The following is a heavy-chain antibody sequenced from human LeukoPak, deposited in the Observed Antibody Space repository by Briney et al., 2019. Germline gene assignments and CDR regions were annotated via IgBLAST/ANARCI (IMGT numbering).Heavy chain of an antibody. CDR2: ISKDGGTQ. J-gene: IGHJ4*02. V-gene: IGHV3-64D*09. CDR1: GFAFSSYA. D-gene: IGHD3-10*01. CDR3: VKDQVFRGSGSYSDY. Sequence: EGSLRLSCSASGFAFSSYAMYWVRQAPGKGLEYVSAISKDGGTQYPADSVKGRITISRDNSKNTLYLQMSSLRPEDTAVYYCVKDQVFRGSGSYSDYWGQGTLVTVSS.